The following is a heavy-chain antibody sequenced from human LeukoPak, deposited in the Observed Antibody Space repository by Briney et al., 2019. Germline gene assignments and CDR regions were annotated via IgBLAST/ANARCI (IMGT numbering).Heavy chain of an antibody. J-gene: IGHJ5*02. Sequence: PSQTLSLTCTVSGGSISSGGYYWSWIRQHPGKGLEWIGYIYYSGSTYYNPSLKSRVTISVDTSKNQLSLKLSSVTAADTAVYYCARVRSPLIAATDPWGQGTLVTVSS. CDR1: GGSISSGGYY. V-gene: IGHV4-31*03. CDR2: IYYSGST. D-gene: IGHD6-13*01. CDR3: ARVRSPLIAATDP.